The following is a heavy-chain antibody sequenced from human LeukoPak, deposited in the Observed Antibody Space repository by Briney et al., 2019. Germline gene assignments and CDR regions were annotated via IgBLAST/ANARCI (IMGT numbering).Heavy chain of an antibody. V-gene: IGHV3-23*01. CDR3: AKRGVVIRVILVGFHKEAYYFDS. J-gene: IGHJ4*02. D-gene: IGHD2-21*01. CDR2: LGGSGGGT. CDR1: GITLSNYG. Sequence: GGSLRLSCAVSGITLSNYGMSWVRQAPGKGLEWVAGLGGSGGGTNYADSVRGRFIISRDNYKNIMYMQMDSLTAEDTAVYFCAKRGVVIRVILVGFHKEAYYFDSWGQGALVTVSS.